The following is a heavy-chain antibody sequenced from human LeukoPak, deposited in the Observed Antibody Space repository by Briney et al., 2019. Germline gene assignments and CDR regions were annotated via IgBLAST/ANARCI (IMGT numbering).Heavy chain of an antibody. CDR2: IGTAGDT. CDR3: ARGISRDLIAVVGHYGMDV. D-gene: IGHD6-19*01. V-gene: IGHV3-13*01. CDR1: GFTFSSYD. Sequence: GGSLRLSCAASGFTFSSYDMHWVRQATGKGLEWVSAIGTAGDTYYPGSVKGRFTISRENAKNSLYLQTNSLRAGDTAVYYCARGISRDLIAVVGHYGMDVWGQGTTVTVSS. J-gene: IGHJ6*02.